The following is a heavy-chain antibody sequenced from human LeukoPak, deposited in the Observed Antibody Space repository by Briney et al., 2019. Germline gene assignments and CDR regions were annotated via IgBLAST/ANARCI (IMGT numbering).Heavy chain of an antibody. CDR3: AKGHPGEPLGYFDY. Sequence: PGGSLRLSCAASGFTFSSYSMNWVRQAPGKGLEWVAFIRYDGSNKYYADSVKGRFTISRDNSKNTLYLQMNSLRAEDTAVYYCAKGHPGEPLGYFDYWGQGTLVTVSS. V-gene: IGHV3-30*02. CDR1: GFTFSSYS. D-gene: IGHD3-10*01. CDR2: IRYDGSNK. J-gene: IGHJ4*02.